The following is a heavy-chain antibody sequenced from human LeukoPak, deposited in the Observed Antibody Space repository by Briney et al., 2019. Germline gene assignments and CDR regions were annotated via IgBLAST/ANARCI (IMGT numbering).Heavy chain of an antibody. CDR3: ARVEWLRHFDY. V-gene: IGHV4-39*07. Sequence: PSETLSLTCTVSGGSISSSSYYWGWIRQPPGKGLEWIGSIYYSGSTYYNPSLKSRVTISVDTSKNQFSLKLSSVTAADTAVYYCARVEWLRHFDYWGQGTLVTVSS. J-gene: IGHJ4*02. CDR1: GGSISSSSYY. D-gene: IGHD5-12*01. CDR2: IYYSGST.